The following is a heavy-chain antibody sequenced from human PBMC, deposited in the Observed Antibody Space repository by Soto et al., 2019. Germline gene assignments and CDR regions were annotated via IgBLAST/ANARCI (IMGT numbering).Heavy chain of an antibody. D-gene: IGHD3-3*01. CDR2: IRGSTYGGTT. Sequence: LRLSCTFSGFTSDDYDYALTWVRQGPGKGLQWLGLIRGSTYGGTTEYAASVKGRFTISRDDSKGITYLQMNSLKTEDTAVYYCSRDGDFYGLDVWGQGTTVTVSS. CDR3: SRDGDFYGLDV. J-gene: IGHJ6*02. V-gene: IGHV3-49*04. CDR1: GFTSDDYDYA.